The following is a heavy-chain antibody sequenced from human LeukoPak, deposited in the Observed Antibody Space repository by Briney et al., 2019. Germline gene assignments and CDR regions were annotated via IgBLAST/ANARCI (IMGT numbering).Heavy chain of an antibody. D-gene: IGHD3-22*01. V-gene: IGHV3-30-3*01. J-gene: IGHJ4*02. CDR2: ISYDGSNK. Sequence: PGGSLRLSCAASGFTFSTYAIHWVRQAPGKGLEWVAVISYDGSNKYYAASVKGRFPISRDNSKNTLYLQMNSLRAEDTAVYYCATTTYNHYDSSAYYYGWGQGSLVTVSS. CDR3: ATTTYNHYDSSAYYYG. CDR1: GFTFSTYA.